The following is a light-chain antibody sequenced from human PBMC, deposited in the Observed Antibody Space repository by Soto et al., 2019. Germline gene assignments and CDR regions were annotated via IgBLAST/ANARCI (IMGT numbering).Light chain of an antibody. J-gene: IGKJ1*01. V-gene: IGKV3-20*01. CDR2: AAS. CDR1: QSVSSY. Sequence: EIVLTQFPATLSLSPGDGATLSCRASQSVSSYLAWYRQKPGQAPRLLIYAASSRATGIPDRFSGSGSGTDFTLTISRLEPEDFAVYYCHQYGTSVGTFGQGTKVDI. CDR3: HQYGTSVGT.